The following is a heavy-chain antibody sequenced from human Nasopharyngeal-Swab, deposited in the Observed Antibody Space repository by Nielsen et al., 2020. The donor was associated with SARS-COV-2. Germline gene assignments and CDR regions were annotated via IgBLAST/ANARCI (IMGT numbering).Heavy chain of an antibody. V-gene: IGHV1-3*01. CDR2: INAGTGNR. D-gene: IGHD1-26*01. CDR3: ARSGTVGAPGFDY. Sequence: ASVKVSCKVSGYTFTTYAIHWVRHAPGQRLEWMAWINAGTGNREYSQRFQGRVTISADTSASTAYMELHSLRSEDTAVYYCARSGTVGAPGFDYWGQGTLVTVSP. CDR1: GYTFTTYA. J-gene: IGHJ4*02.